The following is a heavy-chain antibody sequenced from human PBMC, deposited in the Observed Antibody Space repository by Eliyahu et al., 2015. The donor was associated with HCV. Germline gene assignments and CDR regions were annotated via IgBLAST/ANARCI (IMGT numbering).Heavy chain of an antibody. Sequence: QVQLQQWGAGLLKPSETLSLTCAVYGGSFSGYYWSWIRQPPGKGLEWIGEINHSGNTNHNPSLKSRVTISVDTSKNQFSLKLSSVTAADTAVYYCARARVLRYFDWLSDYFDYWGQGTLVTVSS. J-gene: IGHJ4*02. CDR1: GGSFSGYY. CDR2: INHSGNT. CDR3: ARARVLRYFDWLSDYFDY. D-gene: IGHD3-9*01. V-gene: IGHV4-34*01.